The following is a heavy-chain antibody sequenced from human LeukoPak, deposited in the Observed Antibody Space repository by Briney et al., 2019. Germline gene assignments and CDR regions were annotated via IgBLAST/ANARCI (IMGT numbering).Heavy chain of an antibody. CDR2: ISYDGSNK. D-gene: IGHD3-3*01. V-gene: IGHV3-30-3*01. Sequence: GGSLRLSCAASGFTFSSYAMHWVRQAPGKGLEWVAVISYDGSNKYYADSVKGRFTISRDNSKNTLYLQMNSLRAEDTAVYYCARDRVYYDFWSGYYTPGYWGQGTLVTVSS. CDR3: ARDRVYYDFWSGYYTPGY. CDR1: GFTFSSYA. J-gene: IGHJ4*02.